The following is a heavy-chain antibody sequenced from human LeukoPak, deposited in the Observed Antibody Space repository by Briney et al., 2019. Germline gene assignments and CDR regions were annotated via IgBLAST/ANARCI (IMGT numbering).Heavy chain of an antibody. V-gene: IGHV1-18*01. Sequence: ASMKVSCEASGYTFTTYGITWVRQAPGQGREWMGWISTYNGNTNYAQKLQGRVTMTTDASTSTAYMGLRSLRSDDSAVYYCARYGLGRTTKSFDYWGQGTLVTVSS. D-gene: IGHD1-1*01. CDR1: GYTFTTYG. J-gene: IGHJ4*02. CDR3: ARYGLGRTTKSFDY. CDR2: ISTYNGNT.